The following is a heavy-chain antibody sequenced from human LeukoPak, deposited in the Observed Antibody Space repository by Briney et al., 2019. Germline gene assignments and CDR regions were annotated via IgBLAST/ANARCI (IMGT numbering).Heavy chain of an antibody. V-gene: IGHV3-48*03. CDR3: ARELIQDDYGDYVGAFDI. Sequence: GGSLRLSCAASGFTFSSYEMNWVRRAPGKGLEWVSYISSSGSTIYYADSVKGRFTISRDNAKNSLYLQMNSLRAEDTAVYYCARELIQDDYGDYVGAFDIWGQGTMVTVSS. CDR1: GFTFSSYE. J-gene: IGHJ3*02. D-gene: IGHD4-17*01. CDR2: ISSSGSTI.